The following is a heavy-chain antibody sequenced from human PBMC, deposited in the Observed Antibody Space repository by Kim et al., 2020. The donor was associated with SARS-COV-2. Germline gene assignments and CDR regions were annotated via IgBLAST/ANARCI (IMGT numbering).Heavy chain of an antibody. J-gene: IGHJ6*02. D-gene: IGHD1-26*01. CDR3: ARDESSSGSQYYYGMDV. CDR2: ISAYNGNT. V-gene: IGHV1-18*04. CDR1: GYTFTSYG. Sequence: ASVKVSCKASGYTFTSYGISWVRQAPGQGLEWMGWISAYNGNTNYAQKLQGRVTMTTDTSTSTAYMELRSLRSDDTAVYYCARDESSSGSQYYYGMDVWGQGTTVTVSS.